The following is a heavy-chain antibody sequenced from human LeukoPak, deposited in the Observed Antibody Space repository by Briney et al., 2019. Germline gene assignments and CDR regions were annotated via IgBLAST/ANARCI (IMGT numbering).Heavy chain of an antibody. D-gene: IGHD6-13*01. V-gene: IGHV3-74*01. CDR3: ARVGSIAAAGTPDY. Sequence: PGGSLRLSCAVSGFTFSRHWMHWVRQAPGKGLVWVARIDSDGSNTGYADSVKGRFTTSRDNAKNSLYLQMNSLRAEDTAVYYCARVGSIAAAGTPDYWGQGTLVTVSS. CDR1: GFTFSRHW. J-gene: IGHJ4*02. CDR2: IDSDGSNT.